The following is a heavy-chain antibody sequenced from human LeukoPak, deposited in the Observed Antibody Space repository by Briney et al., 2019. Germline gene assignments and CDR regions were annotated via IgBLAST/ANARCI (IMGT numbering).Heavy chain of an antibody. CDR1: GGTFSSYA. J-gene: IGHJ4*02. CDR2: IIPIFGTA. CDR3: ARAKMMRGSGSFDY. D-gene: IGHD3-10*01. V-gene: IGHV1-69*05. Sequence: SVKVSCKASGGTFSSYAISWVRQAPGQGLEWMGGIIPIFGTANYAQKFQGRVTMTRDTSTSTVYMELSSLRSEDTAVYYCARAKMMRGSGSFDYWGQGTLVTVSS.